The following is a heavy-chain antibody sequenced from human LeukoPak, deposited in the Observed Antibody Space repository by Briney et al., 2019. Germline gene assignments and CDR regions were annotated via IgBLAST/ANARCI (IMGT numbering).Heavy chain of an antibody. Sequence: PGGSLRLSCAASKFNFEDYGMSWVRQAPGRGLEWISDINWSGASTAYADSVRGRFTISRDNAKNSLYLQMNSLRAEDTAVYYCAELGITMIGGVWGKGTTVTISS. J-gene: IGHJ6*04. V-gene: IGHV3-20*04. CDR1: KFNFEDYG. CDR2: INWSGAST. CDR3: AELGITMIGGV. D-gene: IGHD3-10*02.